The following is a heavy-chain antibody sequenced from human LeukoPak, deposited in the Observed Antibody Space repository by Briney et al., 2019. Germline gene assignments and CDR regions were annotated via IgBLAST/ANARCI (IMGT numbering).Heavy chain of an antibody. CDR2: ISAYNGNT. D-gene: IGHD2-15*01. J-gene: IGHJ4*02. V-gene: IGHV1-18*01. Sequence: ASVEVSCKASGYTFTSYGIGWVRQAPGQGLEWMGWISAYNGNTNYAQKLQGRVTMTTDTSTSTAYMELRSLRSDDTAVYYCARESTRGSFDYWGQGTLVTVSS. CDR1: GYTFTSYG. CDR3: ARESTRGSFDY.